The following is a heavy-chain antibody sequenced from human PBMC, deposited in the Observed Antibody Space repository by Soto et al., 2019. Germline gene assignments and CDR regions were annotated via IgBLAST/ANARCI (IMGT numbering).Heavy chain of an antibody. D-gene: IGHD3-3*01. Sequence: SGPTLVNPTQTLTLTCTFSGFSLSTSGMCVSWIRQPPGKALEWLARIDWDDDKYYSTSLKTRLTISKDTSKNQVVLTMTNMDPVDTATYYCARTVVGRITIFGVVTQYYYYMDVWGKGTTVTVSS. J-gene: IGHJ6*03. V-gene: IGHV2-70*11. CDR3: ARTVVGRITIFGVVTQYYYYMDV. CDR2: IDWDDDK. CDR1: GFSLSTSGMC.